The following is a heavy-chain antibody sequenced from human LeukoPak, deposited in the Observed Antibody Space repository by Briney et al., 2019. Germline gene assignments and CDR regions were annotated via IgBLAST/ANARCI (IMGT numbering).Heavy chain of an antibody. V-gene: IGHV3-30*02. CDR2: IRYDGRNK. CDR3: AKDDSSTSHYYYYYYMDV. D-gene: IGHD2-2*01. J-gene: IGHJ6*03. Sequence: GGSLRLSCAASGFTFSSYGMHWVRQAPGKGLEWVAFIRYDGRNKYYADSVKGRFTISRDNSKNTLYLQMNSLRAEDTAVYYCAKDDSSTSHYYYYYYMDVWGKGTTVTVSS. CDR1: GFTFSSYG.